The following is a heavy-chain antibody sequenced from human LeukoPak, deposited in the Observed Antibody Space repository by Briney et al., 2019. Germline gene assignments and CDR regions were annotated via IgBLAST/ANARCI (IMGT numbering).Heavy chain of an antibody. CDR1: GFTFSNYE. Sequence: GGSLRLSCAASGFTFSNYEINWVRQAPGRGLEWISYISGSGTSIYHANSVKGRFTISRDNAKNSLYLQMNSLRAEDTAVYYCAREALWELPTLDAFDIWGQGTMVTVSS. J-gene: IGHJ3*02. D-gene: IGHD1-26*01. CDR2: ISGSGTSI. V-gene: IGHV3-48*03. CDR3: AREALWELPTLDAFDI.